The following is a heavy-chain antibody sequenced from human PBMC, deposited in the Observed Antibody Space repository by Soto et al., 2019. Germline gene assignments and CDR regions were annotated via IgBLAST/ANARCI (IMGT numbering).Heavy chain of an antibody. CDR3: ARDPXXXXXXXXXXSXYYYGXXV. CDR2: IIPIFGTA. J-gene: IGHJ6*02. V-gene: IGHV1-69*01. CDR1: GGTFSSYA. Sequence: QVQLVQSGAEVKKPGSSVKVSCKASGGTFSSYAISWVRQAPGQGLEWMGGIIPIFGTANYAQKFQGRVTITADESTSTAYMELSSLRSEDTAVYYCARDPXXXXXXXXXXSXYYYGXXVWGQGTTVTXSS.